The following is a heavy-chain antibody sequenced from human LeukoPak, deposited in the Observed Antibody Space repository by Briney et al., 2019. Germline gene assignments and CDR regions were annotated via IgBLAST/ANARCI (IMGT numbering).Heavy chain of an antibody. D-gene: IGHD5-18*01. J-gene: IGHJ6*03. CDR2: IRSKAYGRTT. CDR1: GFTFGDYA. CDR3: TRKGYSYGAYYYYYYMDV. V-gene: IGHV3-49*03. Sequence: GGSLRLSCTASGFTFGDYAMSWFRQAPGKGLEWVGFIRSKAYGRTTEYAASVKGRFTISRDDSKSIAYLQMNSLKTEDTAVYYCTRKGYSYGAYYYYYYMDVWGKGTTVTVSS.